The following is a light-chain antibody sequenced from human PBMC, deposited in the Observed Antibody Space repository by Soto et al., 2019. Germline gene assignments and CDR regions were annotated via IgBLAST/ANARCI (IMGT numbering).Light chain of an antibody. V-gene: IGKV3D-20*02. J-gene: IGKJ5*01. CDR1: QSVSSSY. CDR2: GAS. Sequence: EIVWTQSPVTLSLSTGERATLSCRASQSVSSSYLAWYQQKPGQAPRLLIHGASSRATGIPDRISGSGSGTDFTLTISSLEPEDFAVYYCQQRSNWPPITFGQGTRLAIK. CDR3: QQRSNWPPIT.